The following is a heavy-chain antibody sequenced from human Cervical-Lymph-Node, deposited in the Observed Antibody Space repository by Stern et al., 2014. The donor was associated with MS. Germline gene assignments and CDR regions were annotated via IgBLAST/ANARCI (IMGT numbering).Heavy chain of an antibody. J-gene: IGHJ4*02. CDR2: INPDGSGP. CDR1: GLTLRNYW. V-gene: IGHV3-74*02. Sequence: VQLVQSGGGLVQPGGSLRLSCTASGLTLRNYWVHWVRQTPGKGLVWVSRINPDGSGPIYADSVKGRFTLSRDSAKNTVDLQMHSLRADDTAVYYCARGTRDWKGVDYWGQGTLVTVSS. CDR3: ARGTRDWKGVDY. D-gene: IGHD1-1*01.